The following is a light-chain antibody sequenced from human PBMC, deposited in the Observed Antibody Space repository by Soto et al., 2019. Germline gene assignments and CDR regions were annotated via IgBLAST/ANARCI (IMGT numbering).Light chain of an antibody. Sequence: DIQMTQSPSSLSAFVGDRVTLTCLASQGISNYLAWYQQKPGKVPKLLIYAASKLAKGVTSRFSGSGSGTDFSFIITSLQREDLATYYCQQYYGLPPLTFGQGTRLEIK. CDR3: QQYYGLPPLT. CDR1: QGISNY. J-gene: IGKJ5*01. V-gene: IGKV1-33*01. CDR2: AAS.